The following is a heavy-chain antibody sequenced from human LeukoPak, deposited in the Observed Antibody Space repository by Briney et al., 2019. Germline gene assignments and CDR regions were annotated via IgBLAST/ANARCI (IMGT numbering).Heavy chain of an antibody. CDR3: ASRSRDGYNPAIAYFDY. J-gene: IGHJ4*02. CDR1: GGSISSYY. D-gene: IGHD5-24*01. V-gene: IGHV4-59*01. CDR2: IYYSGST. Sequence: SETLSLTCTVSGGSISSYYWSWIRQPPGKGLEWIGYIYYSGSTNYNPSLKSRVTISVDTSKNQFSLKLSSVTAADTAVYYCASRSRDGYNPAIAYFDYWGQGTLVTVSS.